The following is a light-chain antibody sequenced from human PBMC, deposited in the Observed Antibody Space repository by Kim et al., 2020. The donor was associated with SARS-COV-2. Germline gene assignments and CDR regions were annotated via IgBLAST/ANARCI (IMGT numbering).Light chain of an antibody. CDR2: QDS. CDR3: QAWDSSTWV. CDR1: KLGDKY. V-gene: IGLV3-1*01. J-gene: IGLJ3*02. Sequence: SVSPRQTASITCYGDKLGDKYACWYQQKPGQSPVLVIYQDSKRPSGIPERFSGSNSGNTATLTISGTQAMDEADYYCQAWDSSTWVFGGGTQLTVL.